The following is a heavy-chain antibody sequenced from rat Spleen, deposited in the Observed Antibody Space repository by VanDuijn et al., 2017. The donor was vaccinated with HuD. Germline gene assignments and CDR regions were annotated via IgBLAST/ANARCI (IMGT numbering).Heavy chain of an antibody. CDR1: GYSITSSY. D-gene: IGHD1-3*01. CDR2: MSYSGRT. CDR3: ARKPAFFFDY. V-gene: IGHV3-1*01. J-gene: IGHJ2*01. Sequence: VQLQESGPGLVKPSQSLSLTCSVTGYSITSSYRWNWIRKVPGNKLEWIGHMSYSGRTRYNPSLKSRISITRDTAKNQFFLQLNTVTTEDTATYCCARKPAFFFDYWGQGVMVTVSS.